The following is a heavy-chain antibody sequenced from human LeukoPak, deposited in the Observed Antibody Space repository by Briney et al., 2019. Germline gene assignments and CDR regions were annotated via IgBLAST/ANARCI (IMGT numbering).Heavy chain of an antibody. Sequence: ASVKVSCKASGYTFTGYYMHWVRQAPGQGLEWMGWINPNSGGTNYAQKFQGRVTMTTDTPISTAYIELSSLRSDDTAVYYCARVGGGYSYAYYWGQGTLVTVSS. CDR1: GYTFTGYY. CDR2: INPNSGGT. D-gene: IGHD5-18*01. V-gene: IGHV1-2*02. CDR3: ARVGGGYSYAYY. J-gene: IGHJ4*02.